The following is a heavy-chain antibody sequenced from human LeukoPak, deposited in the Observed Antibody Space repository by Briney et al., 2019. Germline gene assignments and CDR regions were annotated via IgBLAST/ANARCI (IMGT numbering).Heavy chain of an antibody. CDR1: GFTFSSYW. Sequence: GGSLRLSCAASGFTFSSYWMSWVRQAPGKGLEWVANIKQDGSEKYYVDSVKGRFTISRDNAKNSLYLQMNSLKTEDTAVYYCTTFRLTIRNYWGQGTLVTVSS. V-gene: IGHV3-7*03. J-gene: IGHJ4*02. CDR3: TTFRLTIRNY. CDR2: IKQDGSEK. D-gene: IGHD3-9*01.